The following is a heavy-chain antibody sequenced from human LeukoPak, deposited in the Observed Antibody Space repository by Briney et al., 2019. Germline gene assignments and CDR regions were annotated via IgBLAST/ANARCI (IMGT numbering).Heavy chain of an antibody. CDR2: IYSGGST. V-gene: IGHV3-53*01. CDR3: ARDPMDCSGWYRDAFDI. D-gene: IGHD6-19*01. CDR1: GFTVSSNY. J-gene: IGHJ3*02. Sequence: GGSLRLSCAASGFTVSSNYMSWVRQAPGKGLEWVSVIYSGGSTYYADSVKGRFTISRDNSKNTLYLQMNSLRAEDTAVYYCARDPMDCSGWYRDAFDIWGQGTMVTVSS.